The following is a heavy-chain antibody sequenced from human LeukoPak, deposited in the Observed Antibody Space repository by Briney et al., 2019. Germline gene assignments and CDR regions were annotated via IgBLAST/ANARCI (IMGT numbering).Heavy chain of an antibody. V-gene: IGHV3-30*03. D-gene: IGHD3-3*01. CDR2: ISSDGRNK. J-gene: IGHJ4*02. CDR3: ARDITIFGVIINFDY. CDR1: GFTFSSHG. Sequence: LAGRSLRLSCAASGFTFSSHGIHWIRQAPGKGLEWVAGISSDGRNKHYTDFILGRFTISRDNAKNSLYLQMNSLRAEDTAVYYCARDITIFGVIINFDYWGQGTLVTVSS.